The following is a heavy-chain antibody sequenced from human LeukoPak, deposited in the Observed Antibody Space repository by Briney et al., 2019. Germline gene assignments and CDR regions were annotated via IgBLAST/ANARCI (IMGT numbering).Heavy chain of an antibody. CDR2: IYHNGNT. CDR1: GGSFNSDDYY. CDR3: ASGGYSYGFDY. D-gene: IGHD5-18*01. Sequence: PSETLSLTCGVSGGSFNSDDYYWNWIRQPPGKGLEWIGYIYHNGNTYYSPSLKSRVTISVDRSKNQLSLKLSSVTAADTAMYYCASGGYSYGFDYWGQGTLVTVSS. V-gene: IGHV4-30-2*01. J-gene: IGHJ4*02.